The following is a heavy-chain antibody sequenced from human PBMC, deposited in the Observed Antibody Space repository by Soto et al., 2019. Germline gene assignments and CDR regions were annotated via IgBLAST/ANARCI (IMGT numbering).Heavy chain of an antibody. CDR2: ISSTGKNI. CDR1: GFTFIDYY. Sequence: QVRLVESGGDLVKPGESLRLSCVASGFTFIDYYMNWVRQAPGKGLEWVSYISSTGKNIYYSDSVKGRFIVSRDNAKNSLFLQMNSLTVDDTAIYYCVRSHGAGSYWGRGTRVTVSS. D-gene: IGHD4-17*01. J-gene: IGHJ4*02. V-gene: IGHV3-11*01. CDR3: VRSHGAGSY.